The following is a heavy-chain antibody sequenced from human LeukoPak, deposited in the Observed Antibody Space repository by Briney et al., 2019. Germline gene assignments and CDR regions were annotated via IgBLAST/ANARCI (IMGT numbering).Heavy chain of an antibody. Sequence: SGPTLVKPTPTLTLTCTFSGSSLSTRGVGVGWIRQPPGKALEWLALLYWNGDKTYSPSLKSRHTISKDTSKNQVVLTMTNMDPVDTATYYCAHSPLSYYDFWSGYSNTYYFDYWGQGTLVTVSS. CDR1: GSSLSTRGVG. CDR3: AHSPLSYYDFWSGYSNTYYFDY. J-gene: IGHJ4*02. V-gene: IGHV2-5*01. D-gene: IGHD3-3*01. CDR2: LYWNGDK.